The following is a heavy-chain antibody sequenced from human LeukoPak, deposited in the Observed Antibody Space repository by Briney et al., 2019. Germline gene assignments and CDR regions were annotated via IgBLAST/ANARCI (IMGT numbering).Heavy chain of an antibody. J-gene: IGHJ3*02. V-gene: IGHV4-59*01. CDR2: IQYTGST. CDR1: GGSISSNY. Sequence: SETLSLTCTVSGGSISSNYWRWIRQPPGKGLEWIGIIQYTGSTNYNPSLKSRVIISLDTSKTQFSLKVSSVTAADTAVYYCAGPGIAAAIWGQGTMVTVSS. D-gene: IGHD6-13*01. CDR3: AGPGIAAAI.